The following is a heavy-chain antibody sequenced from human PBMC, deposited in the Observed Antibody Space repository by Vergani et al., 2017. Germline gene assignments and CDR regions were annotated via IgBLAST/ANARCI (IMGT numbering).Heavy chain of an antibody. D-gene: IGHD3-3*02. Sequence: QVQLVQSGAEVKKPGASVKVSCKASGYTFTSYAMHWVRQAPGQRLEWMGWINTGNGNTKYSQKFQGRVTITRDTSASTAYMKLSSLRSEDTAVYYCARGPFLEWLLYDWGQGTLVTVSS. J-gene: IGHJ4*02. V-gene: IGHV1-3*04. CDR1: GYTFTSYA. CDR3: ARGPFLEWLLYD. CDR2: INTGNGNT.